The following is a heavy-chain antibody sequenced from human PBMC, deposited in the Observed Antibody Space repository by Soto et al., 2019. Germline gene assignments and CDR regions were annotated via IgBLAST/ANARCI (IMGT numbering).Heavy chain of an antibody. Sequence: SETLSLTCAVYGGSFSGYYWSWIRQPPGKGLEWIGEINHSGSTNYNPSLKSRVTISVDTSKNQFSLKLSSVTAADTAVYYCARGPRLWYSSSWYQGYWFDPWGQGTLVTVSS. D-gene: IGHD6-13*01. J-gene: IGHJ5*02. CDR3: ARGPRLWYSSSWYQGYWFDP. V-gene: IGHV4-34*01. CDR1: GGSFSGYY. CDR2: INHSGST.